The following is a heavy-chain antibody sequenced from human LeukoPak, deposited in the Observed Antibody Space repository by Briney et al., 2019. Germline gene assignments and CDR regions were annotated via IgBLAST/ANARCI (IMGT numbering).Heavy chain of an antibody. CDR2: IKSKTNGETT. CDR3: TTDAGNYAVH. CDR1: GFTFTNAW. J-gene: IGHJ4*02. Sequence: GGSLRLSCAASGFTFTNAWMSWVSQAPGKGLEWVARIKSKTNGETTDHAAPVKGRFTISRDDSKNTLYLQMNSLKTEDTAVYYCTTDAGNYAVHWGQGTLVTVSS. D-gene: IGHD1-14*01. V-gene: IGHV3-15*01.